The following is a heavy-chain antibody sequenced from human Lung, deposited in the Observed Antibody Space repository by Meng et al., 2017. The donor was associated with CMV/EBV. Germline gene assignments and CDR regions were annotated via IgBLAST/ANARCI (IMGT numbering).Heavy chain of an antibody. Sequence: SCKASGDTCSNLAISWVRQTPGQGLEWMGGIIPTFNTIKYAQKFQGRLTITTDRSTSTAYMDLSSLRSDDTAVYYCVRDRIGWFDPWGQGTLVTVSS. CDR3: VRDRIGWFDP. CDR2: IIPTFNTI. V-gene: IGHV1-69*05. J-gene: IGHJ5*02. CDR1: GDTCSNLA. D-gene: IGHD2-15*01.